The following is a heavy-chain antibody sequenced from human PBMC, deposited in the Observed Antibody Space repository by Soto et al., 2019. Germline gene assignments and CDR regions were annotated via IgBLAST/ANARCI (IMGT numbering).Heavy chain of an antibody. CDR1: GFTFSSYG. CDR2: ISYDGSNK. V-gene: IGHV3-30*18. Sequence: GGSLRLSCAASGFTFSSYGMHWVRQAPGKGLEWVAVISYDGSNKYYADSVKGRFTISRDNSKNTLYLQMNSLRAEDTAVYYCAKDSGDYAVLDYWGQGTLVTSPQ. CDR3: AKDSGDYAVLDY. J-gene: IGHJ4*02. D-gene: IGHD4-17*01.